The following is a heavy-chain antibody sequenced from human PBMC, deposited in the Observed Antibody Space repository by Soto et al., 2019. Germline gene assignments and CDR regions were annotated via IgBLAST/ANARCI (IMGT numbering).Heavy chain of an antibody. J-gene: IGHJ6*04. D-gene: IGHD6-25*01. V-gene: IGHV1-18*01. CDR1: GYTFTSYG. Sequence: QVQLVQSGGEVKKPGASVKVSCRASGYTFTSYGIAWVRQAPGQGPEWMGWFSTYNGNTNSAQKFQGRLVLTTDTATNTAYMELRSLTSDDTAIYYCARGSVGPGYDMDVWGKGTTVTVSS. CDR3: ARGSVGPGYDMDV. CDR2: FSTYNGNT.